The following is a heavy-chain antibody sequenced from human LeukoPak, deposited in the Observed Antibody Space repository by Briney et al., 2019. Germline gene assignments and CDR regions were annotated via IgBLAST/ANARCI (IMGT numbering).Heavy chain of an antibody. CDR1: GGSISSGGYY. V-gene: IGHV4-31*03. D-gene: IGHD3-22*01. CDR2: IYYSGST. CDR3: ARDRTFTMIVVVPFDY. Sequence: SQTLSLTCTVSGGSISSGGYYWGWIRQHPGKGLEWIVYIYYSGSTYYNPSLKSRVTISVDTSKNQFSQKLSSVTAADTAVYYCARDRTFTMIVVVPFDYWGQGTLVTVSS. J-gene: IGHJ4*02.